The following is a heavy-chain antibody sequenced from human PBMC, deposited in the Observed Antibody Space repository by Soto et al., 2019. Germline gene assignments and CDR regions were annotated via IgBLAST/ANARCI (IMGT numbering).Heavy chain of an antibody. CDR3: AGGLSGDKVDQ. J-gene: IGHJ4*02. Sequence: QLHLQESGPRLVKPSQTLSLTCTVSGVSITDDNYYWSWIRQSPGKGLEWIGHLYHGETTHTNPSLKRRPTISVDTSKTQFSLNLNSVTAADAAVYYCAGGLSGDKVDQWGQGTLVTVSS. CDR2: LYHGETT. V-gene: IGHV4-30-4*01. CDR1: GVSITDDNYY. D-gene: IGHD2-21*01.